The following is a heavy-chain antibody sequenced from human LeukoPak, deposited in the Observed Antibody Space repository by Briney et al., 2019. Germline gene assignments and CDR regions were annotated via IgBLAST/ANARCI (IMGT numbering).Heavy chain of an antibody. CDR3: ASGFLDDFWSGHF. CDR2: IKQDGSEK. J-gene: IGHJ4*02. V-gene: IGHV3-7*01. D-gene: IGHD3-3*01. CDR1: GFTFSTYW. Sequence: GGSLRLSCAASGFTFSTYWMSWVRQAPGKGLEWVANIKQDGSEKYYVDSVKGRFTICRDNAKKSLYLQMNSLRAEDTAVYYCASGFLDDFWSGHFWGQGTLVTVSS.